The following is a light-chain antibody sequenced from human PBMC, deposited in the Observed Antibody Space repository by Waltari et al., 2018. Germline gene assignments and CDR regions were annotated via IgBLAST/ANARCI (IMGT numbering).Light chain of an antibody. CDR1: QSINSN. CDR3: QQYNNWPRT. V-gene: IGKV3-15*01. J-gene: IGKJ1*01. Sequence: EIVMTQSPATLSVSPGERPPLSRRASQSINSNVAWYRQKPGQAPRLLIYGASARATGIPVRFSGSGSGTEFTLTISSLQSDDFGVYYCQQYNNWPRTFGQGTKVEI. CDR2: GAS.